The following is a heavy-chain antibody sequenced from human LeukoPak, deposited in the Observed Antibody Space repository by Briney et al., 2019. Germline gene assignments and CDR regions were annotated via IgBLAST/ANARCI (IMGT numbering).Heavy chain of an antibody. J-gene: IGHJ6*02. CDR2: ITSSATAI. CDR3: AKAASSSWPSYYYGMDV. D-gene: IGHD6-13*01. Sequence: GGSLRLSCAASGFTFSDYYMSWIRQAPGKGLEWVSYITSSATAIYYTDSVKGRFTISRDNAKNSLYLQMSSLRVDDTAVYYCAKAASSSWPSYYYGMDVWGQGTTVTVSS. CDR1: GFTFSDYY. V-gene: IGHV3-11*01.